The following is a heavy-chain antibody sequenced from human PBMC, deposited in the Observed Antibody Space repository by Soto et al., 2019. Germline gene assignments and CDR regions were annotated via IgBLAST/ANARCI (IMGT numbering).Heavy chain of an antibody. D-gene: IGHD3-22*01. CDR1: GGTFSSYA. CDR3: ARINSYYYDSSGYLDY. V-gene: IGHV1-69*13. Sequence: ASVKVSCKASGGTFSSYAISWVRQAPGQGLEWMGGIIPIFGTANYAQKFQGRVTITADESTSTAYMELSSLRSEDTAVYYCARINSYYYDSSGYLDYWGQGTLVTVSS. J-gene: IGHJ4*02. CDR2: IIPIFGTA.